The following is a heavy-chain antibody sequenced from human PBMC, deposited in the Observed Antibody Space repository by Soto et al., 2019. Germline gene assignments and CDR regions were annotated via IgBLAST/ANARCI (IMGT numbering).Heavy chain of an antibody. CDR2: ITNNGGST. J-gene: IGHJ4*02. CDR3: VKDHGPDHLNFEL. V-gene: IGHV3-64D*06. D-gene: IGHD1-1*01. Sequence: GPLRLSCSASGFTFSNYAIHWVRQAPGKGLEYVAAITNNGGSTYYADSMKGRFTISRDNSKSTVFLQMSSLRPEDTAIYYCVKDHGPDHLNFELGGRGTLVTVSS. CDR1: GFTFSNYA.